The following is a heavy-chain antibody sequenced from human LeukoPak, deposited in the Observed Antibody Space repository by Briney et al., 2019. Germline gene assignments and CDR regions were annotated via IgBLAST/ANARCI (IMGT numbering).Heavy chain of an antibody. CDR1: GGSFSGYY. CDR2: INHSGST. V-gene: IGHV4-34*01. D-gene: IGHD2-15*01. CDR3: ARGANFYYYGMDV. J-gene: IGHJ6*02. Sequence: PSETLSLTCDVYGGSFSGYYWSWIRQPPGKGLEWIGEINHSGSTNYNPSLKSRVTISVDTSKNQFSLKLSSVTAADTAVYYCARGANFYYYGMDVWGQGTTVTVSS.